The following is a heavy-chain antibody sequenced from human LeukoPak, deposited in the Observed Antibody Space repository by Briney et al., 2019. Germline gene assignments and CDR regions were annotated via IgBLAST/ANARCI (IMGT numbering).Heavy chain of an antibody. CDR2: INPSGGST. V-gene: IGHV1-46*01. CDR3: ARAGITMVRGGLGGRTNWFDP. CDR1: GYTFTSYY. D-gene: IGHD3-10*01. J-gene: IGHJ5*02. Sequence: GASVKVSCKASGYTFTSYYMHWVRQAPGQGLEWMGIINPSGGSTSYAQKFQGRVTMTRDTSTSTVYMELSSLRSEDTAVYYCARAGITMVRGGLGGRTNWFDPWGQGTLVTVSS.